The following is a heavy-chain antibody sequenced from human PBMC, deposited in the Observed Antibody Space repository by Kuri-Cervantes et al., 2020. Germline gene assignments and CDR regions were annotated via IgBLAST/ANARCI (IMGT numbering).Heavy chain of an antibody. CDR3: ARLPGYSRAHLN. Sequence: SETLSLTCTVSGGSITSTSYHWGWSRQPPGKELGWIGSIYCSGSTYYNPSLKSRVTISVDTSKNQFSLKLSSVTAADTAVYYCARLPGYSRAHLNWGQGTLVTVSS. CDR2: IYCSGST. CDR1: GGSITSTSYH. V-gene: IGHV4-39*07. J-gene: IGHJ4*02. D-gene: IGHD6-13*01.